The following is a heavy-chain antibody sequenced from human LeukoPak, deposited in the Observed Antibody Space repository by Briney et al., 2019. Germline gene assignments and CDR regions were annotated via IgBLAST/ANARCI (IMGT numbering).Heavy chain of an antibody. CDR1: GFTFSVYW. J-gene: IGHJ2*01. CDR2: IKEDGSEK. Sequence: GGSLRLSCAASGFTFSVYWMSWVRQAPGKGLEWVANIKEDGSEKYYVDSVKGRFTISRDNAKNSVSLQMNSLRAEDTAVYYCSRRLTECSSTSCTYWYFDFWGRGTLVTVSS. D-gene: IGHD2-2*01. CDR3: SRRLTECSSTSCTYWYFDF. V-gene: IGHV3-7*01.